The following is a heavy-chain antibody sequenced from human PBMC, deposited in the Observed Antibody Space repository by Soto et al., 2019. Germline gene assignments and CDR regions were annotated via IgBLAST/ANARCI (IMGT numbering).Heavy chain of an antibody. J-gene: IGHJ6*02. V-gene: IGHV3-30*18. CDR1: GFTFSTHG. CDR2: ISYDGSNK. D-gene: IGHD3-16*01. Sequence: QVQLVESGGGVVQPGRSLRLSCVASGFTFSTHGIHWVRQAPGKGLEWVAVISYDGSNKYYADSVKGRFTISRDNSKNTLYLQINSLTTADTAVYFCAKGHDLARDQYYYGLDVWGQGTTVTVSS. CDR3: AKGHDLARDQYYYGLDV.